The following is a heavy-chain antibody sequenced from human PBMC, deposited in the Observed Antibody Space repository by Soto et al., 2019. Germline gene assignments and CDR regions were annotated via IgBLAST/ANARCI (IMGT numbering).Heavy chain of an antibody. Sequence: QVQLVQSGAEVKKPGSSVKVSCKASGGTFSSYAISWVRQAPGQGLEWMGGIIPIFGTANYAQKFQGRVTITGEEPRSTAYRERSSLRSEDGAVYSCAGRGSYYGPTGGEGPLVTLSS. CDR3: AGRGSYYGPT. D-gene: IGHD1-26*01. J-gene: IGHJ4*02. V-gene: IGHV1-69*01. CDR1: GGTFSSYA. CDR2: IIPIFGTA.